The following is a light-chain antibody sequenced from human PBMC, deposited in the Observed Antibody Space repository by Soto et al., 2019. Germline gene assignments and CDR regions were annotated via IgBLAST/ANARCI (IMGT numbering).Light chain of an antibody. CDR1: SSNIGSNT. J-gene: IGLJ2*01. CDR2: SNN. V-gene: IGLV1-44*01. CDR3: AAWDDSLNGVV. Sequence: QSVLTQPPSASGTPGQRVTISCSGSSSNIGSNTVNWYQQLPGTAPKHLIYSNNQRPSGVPDRFSGSKAGTSASLAISGHQSEDEADYYCAAWDDSLNGVVFGGGTKLTV.